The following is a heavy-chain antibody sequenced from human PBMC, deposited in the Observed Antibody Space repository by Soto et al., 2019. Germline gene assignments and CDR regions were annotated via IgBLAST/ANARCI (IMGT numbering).Heavy chain of an antibody. D-gene: IGHD6-13*01. V-gene: IGHV3-30*18. CDR3: AKNQRVAGFDY. CDR2: ISYDGSNK. CDR1: GFTFSSYG. Sequence: GGSLSLSCAASGFTFSSYGMHWVRQAPGKGLEWVAVISYDGSNKYYADSVKGRFTISRDNSKNTLYLQMNSLRAEDTAVYYCAKNQRVAGFDYWGQGTLVTVSS. J-gene: IGHJ4*02.